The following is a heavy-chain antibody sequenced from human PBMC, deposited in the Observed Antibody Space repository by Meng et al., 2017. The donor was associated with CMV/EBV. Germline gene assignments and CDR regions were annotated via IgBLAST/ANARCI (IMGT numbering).Heavy chain of an antibody. V-gene: IGHV4-31*03. Sequence: SETLSLTCTVSGGSISSGGYYWSWIRQHPGKGLEWIGYIYYSGSTYYNPSLKSRVTISVDTSKNQFSLKLSSVTAADTAVYYCARVYYYDSSGFEWFDPWGRGTLVTVSS. CDR2: IYYSGST. J-gene: IGHJ5*02. D-gene: IGHD3-22*01. CDR1: GGSISSGGYY. CDR3: ARVYYYDSSGFEWFDP.